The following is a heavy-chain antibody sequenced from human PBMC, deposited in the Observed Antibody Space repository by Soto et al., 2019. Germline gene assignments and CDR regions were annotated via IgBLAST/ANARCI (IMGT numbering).Heavy chain of an antibody. CDR2: IYYSGST. J-gene: IGHJ4*02. V-gene: IGHV4-59*08. CDR3: ARRYGRAIDY. Sequence: QVQLQESGPGLVKPSETLSLTCTVSGGTISSWYWSWIRQPPGKGLEWIGYIYYSGSTNCNPSLKSRVTLSVDTSNTQFSLKLSSVTAADTAVYSSARRYGRAIDYWGQGTLVTVSS. CDR1: GGTISSWY. D-gene: IGHD3-16*01.